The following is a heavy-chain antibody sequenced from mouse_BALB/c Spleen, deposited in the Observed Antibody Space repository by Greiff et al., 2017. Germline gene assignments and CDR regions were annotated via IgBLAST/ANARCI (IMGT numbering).Heavy chain of an antibody. J-gene: IGHJ2*01. D-gene: IGHD2-4*01. CDR3: ARGRVYYDYDY. CDR1: GYTFTSYW. CDR2: INPSNGRT. Sequence: QVQLQQPGAELVKPGASVKLSCKASGYTFTSYWMHWVKQRPGQGLEWIGEINPSNGRTNYNEKFKSKATLTVDKSSSTAYMQRSSLTSEDSEVYYCARGRVYYDYDYWGQGTTLTVSS. V-gene: IGHV1S81*02.